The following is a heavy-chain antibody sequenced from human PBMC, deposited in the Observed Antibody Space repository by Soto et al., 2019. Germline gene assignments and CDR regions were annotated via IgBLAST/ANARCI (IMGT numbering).Heavy chain of an antibody. D-gene: IGHD1-1*01. J-gene: IGHJ4*02. CDR3: ASQELEPPPYFFES. CDR2: IGGSGEST. Sequence: EVQLLESGGGLVQPGGSLRLSCVASGFTFSTYTMNWVRQAPGKGLEWVSSIGGSGESTYYADSVKGRFTISRDNSENSLYLQMSSLRVEDTAVYYCASQELEPPPYFFESWGQGTLVTVSS. V-gene: IGHV3-23*01. CDR1: GFTFSTYT.